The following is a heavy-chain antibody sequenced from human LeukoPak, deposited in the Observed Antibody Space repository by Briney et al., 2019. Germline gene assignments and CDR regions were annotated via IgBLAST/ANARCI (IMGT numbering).Heavy chain of an antibody. D-gene: IGHD3-22*01. J-gene: IGHJ4*02. CDR3: ARGGYDSSGYTRETDY. CDR2: INHSGST. CDR1: GGSISSGGYS. V-gene: IGHV4-30-2*01. Sequence: SQTLSLTCAVSGGSISSGGYSWSWIRQPPGKGLEWIGEINHSGSTNYNPSLKSRVTISVDTSKNQFSLKLSSVTAADTAVYYCARGGYDSSGYTRETDYWGQGTLVTVSS.